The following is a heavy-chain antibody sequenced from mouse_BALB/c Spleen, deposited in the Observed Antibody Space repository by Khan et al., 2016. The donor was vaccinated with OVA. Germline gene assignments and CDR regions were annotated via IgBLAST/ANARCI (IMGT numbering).Heavy chain of an antibody. CDR1: GFTFSSYG. Sequence: EVKLEESGGDLVKPGGSLKLSCAASGFTFSSYGMSCVRQTPDKRLEWVATISSGGSYTYYPDNLKGRFTISRDNAKNTLYLQMSSLKSEDTAMYSCASQCCYYGRSAMDYWGQGSSVIVSS. J-gene: IGHJ4*01. CDR3: ASQCCYYGRSAMDY. D-gene: IGHD1-1*01. CDR2: ISSGGSYT. V-gene: IGHV5-6*02.